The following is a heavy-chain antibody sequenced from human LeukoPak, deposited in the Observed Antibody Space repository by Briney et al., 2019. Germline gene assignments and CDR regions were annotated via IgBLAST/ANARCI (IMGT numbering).Heavy chain of an antibody. CDR3: ASSYCSGGSCYFGWFDP. D-gene: IGHD2-15*01. CDR2: IYPGDSDT. Sequence: AGESLKISCKGSGYSFTSYWIGWVRQMPGKGLEWMGIIYPGDSDTRYSPSFQGQVTISADKSLSTAYLQWSSLKASDTAMYYCASSYCSGGSCYFGWFDPWGQGTLVTVSS. V-gene: IGHV5-51*01. CDR1: GYSFTSYW. J-gene: IGHJ5*02.